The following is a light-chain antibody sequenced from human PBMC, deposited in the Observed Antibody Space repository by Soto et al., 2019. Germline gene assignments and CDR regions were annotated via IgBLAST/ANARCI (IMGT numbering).Light chain of an antibody. V-gene: IGKV1-12*01. J-gene: IGKJ4*01. CDR2: SAS. Sequence: DIHVTQSPSSVSASVGDRVPITCRASQAITSWLAWYQQKPGRAPKPLIYSASSLQSGAPSRFTGSGSGTDFTLTITSLQPDDAAVYYCQQTRSFPRTFGGGTKVEI. CDR1: QAITSW. CDR3: QQTRSFPRT.